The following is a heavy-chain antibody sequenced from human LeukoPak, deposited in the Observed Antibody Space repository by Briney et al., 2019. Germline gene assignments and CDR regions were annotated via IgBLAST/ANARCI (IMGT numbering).Heavy chain of an antibody. D-gene: IGHD2-2*01. J-gene: IGHJ4*02. CDR3: GRLAHNAWYAIDF. V-gene: IGHV3-7*01. Sequence: GGSLRLSCVASAFTSDFYWMTWVRHAPGKGLEWLANILPDGSQKYYVDSVKGRFTISRDNPKNSLYLQINNLRAEDTAVYYCGRLAHNAWYAIDFWGQGTLVTVSS. CDR1: AFTSDFYW. CDR2: ILPDGSQK.